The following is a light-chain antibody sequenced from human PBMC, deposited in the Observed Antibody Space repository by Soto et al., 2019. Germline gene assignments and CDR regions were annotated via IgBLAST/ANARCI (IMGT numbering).Light chain of an antibody. Sequence: EIVLTQSPATLSLSPGERATLSCRASQSVSSYLAWYQQKPGQAPRLLIYDASNRATGIPARFSGSGSGTDFTLTSSSLEPEVFAVYSCKQLSNWPRSLTFGPGTKVDIK. CDR1: QSVSSY. CDR2: DAS. J-gene: IGKJ3*01. CDR3: KQLSNWPRSLT. V-gene: IGKV3-11*01.